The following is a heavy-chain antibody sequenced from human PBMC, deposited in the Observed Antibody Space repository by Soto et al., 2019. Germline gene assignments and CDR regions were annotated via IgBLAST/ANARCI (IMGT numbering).Heavy chain of an antibody. V-gene: IGHV3-53*04. CDR3: ARDRRTFCSSTSCYAQGDYYYYMDV. D-gene: IGHD2-2*01. CDR1: GFTVSSNY. Sequence: GGSLRLSCAASGFTVSSNYMSWVRQAPGKGLEWVSVIYSGGSTYYADSVKGRFTISRHNSKNTLYLQMNSLRAEDTAVYYCARDRRTFCSSTSCYAQGDYYYYMDVWGKGTTVTVS. CDR2: IYSGGST. J-gene: IGHJ6*03.